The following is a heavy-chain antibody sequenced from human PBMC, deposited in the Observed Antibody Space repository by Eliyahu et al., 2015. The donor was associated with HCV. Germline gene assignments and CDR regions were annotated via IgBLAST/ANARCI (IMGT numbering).Heavy chain of an antibody. Sequence: EVQLVQSGAEVKKPGESLRISCKGSGYIFTNYWISWVRQMPGKGLEWMGRIDPSDSYTNYSPSFHGHVTLSADRSIFTAYLQWSSLKASDTAIYYCARQVHDILTGYQRDDFWGQGTLVTVSS. CDR3: ARQVHDILTGYQRDDF. V-gene: IGHV5-10-1*03. D-gene: IGHD3-9*01. CDR1: GYIFTNYW. CDR2: IDPSDSYT. J-gene: IGHJ4*02.